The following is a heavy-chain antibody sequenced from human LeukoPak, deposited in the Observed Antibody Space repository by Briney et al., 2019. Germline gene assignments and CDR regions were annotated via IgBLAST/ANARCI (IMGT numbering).Heavy chain of an antibody. CDR3: ARAARPSDY. V-gene: IGHV3-23*01. Sequence: PGESLRLSCAASGFNFNTYAMTWVRQAPGKGLEWVSSISSSGSSTYYADSVKGRFTISRDNSKNTLYLQMNSPRAEDTAVYYCARAARPSDYWGQGTLVTVSS. J-gene: IGHJ4*02. CDR1: GFNFNTYA. CDR2: ISSSGSST. D-gene: IGHD6-6*01.